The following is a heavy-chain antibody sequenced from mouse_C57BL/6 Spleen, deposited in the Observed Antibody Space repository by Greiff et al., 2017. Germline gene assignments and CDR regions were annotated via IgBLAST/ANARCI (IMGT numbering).Heavy chain of an antibody. CDR2: IDPSDSYT. V-gene: IGHV1-50*01. CDR3: ARWHA. J-gene: IGHJ2*01. CDR1: GYTFTSYW. Sequence: QVQLQQPGAELVKPGASVKLSCKASGYTFTSYWMQWVKQRPGQGLEWIGEIDPSDSYTNYNQKFKGKATLTVDTSSSTAYMQLSSLTSEDSAVYYGARWHAWGQGTTLTVSS.